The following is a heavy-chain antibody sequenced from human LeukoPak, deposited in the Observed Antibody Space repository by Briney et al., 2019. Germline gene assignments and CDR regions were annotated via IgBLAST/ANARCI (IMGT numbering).Heavy chain of an antibody. J-gene: IGHJ4*02. D-gene: IGHD2-15*01. CDR1: GYTFTSYA. CDR2: INTNTGNP. V-gene: IGHV7-4-1*02. CDR3: ASGYCSGGSCFDFDY. Sequence: GASVKDSCKASGYTFTSYAMNWVRQAPGQGLEWMGWINTNTGNPTYAQGFTGRFVFSLDTSVSTAYLQISSLKAEDTAVYYCASGYCSGGSCFDFDYWGQGTLVTVSS.